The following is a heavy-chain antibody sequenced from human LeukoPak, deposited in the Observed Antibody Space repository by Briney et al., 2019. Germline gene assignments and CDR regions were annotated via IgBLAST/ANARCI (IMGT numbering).Heavy chain of an antibody. CDR2: IIPIFGTA. CDR3: ALSIAAITVVIWEDYYFDY. V-gene: IGHV1-69*13. D-gene: IGHD4-23*01. J-gene: IGHJ4*02. CDR1: GGTFSSYA. Sequence: SVKVSCKASGGTFSSYAISWVRQAPGQGLEWMGGIIPIFGTANYAQKFQGRVTITADESTSTAYMELSSLRSEDTAVYYCALSIAAITVVIWEDYYFDYWGQGTLVTVSS.